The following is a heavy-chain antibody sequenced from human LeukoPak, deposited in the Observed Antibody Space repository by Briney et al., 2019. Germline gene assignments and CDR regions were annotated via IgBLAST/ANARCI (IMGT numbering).Heavy chain of an antibody. J-gene: IGHJ4*02. D-gene: IGHD6-13*01. Sequence: ASVKVSCKASGYTFTGYYIHWVRQAPGQGLEWMGWTNPNRGGTNYAQKFQGRVTMTRDTSSNTAYMELSRLRSDDTAVYYCARIYRSSWFDYWGPGTLVTVSS. CDR3: ARIYRSSWFDY. CDR1: GYTFTGYY. CDR2: TNPNRGGT. V-gene: IGHV1-2*02.